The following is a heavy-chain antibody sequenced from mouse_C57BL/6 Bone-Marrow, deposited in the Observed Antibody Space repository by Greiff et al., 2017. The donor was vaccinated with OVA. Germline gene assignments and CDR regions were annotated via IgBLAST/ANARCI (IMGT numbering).Heavy chain of an antibody. Sequence: QVQLQQSGAELVRPGASVKMSCKASGYTFTSYNMHWVKQTPRQGLEWIGAIYPGNGDTSYNQKFKGKATLTVDKSSSTAYMQLSSLTSEDSAVYFCARWNWVNYYGPSWFAYWGQGTLVTVSA. CDR1: GYTFTSYN. D-gene: IGHD1-1*01. V-gene: IGHV1-12*01. CDR3: ARWNWVNYYGPSWFAY. J-gene: IGHJ3*01. CDR2: IYPGNGDT.